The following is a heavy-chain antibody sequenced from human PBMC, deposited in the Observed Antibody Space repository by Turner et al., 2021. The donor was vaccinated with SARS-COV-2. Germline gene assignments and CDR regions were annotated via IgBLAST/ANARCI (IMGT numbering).Heavy chain of an antibody. D-gene: IGHD4-17*01. CDR1: GFTFSNYW. CDR2: IKQDGSEK. CDR3: ASTTVVTPY. V-gene: IGHV3-7*01. J-gene: IGHJ4*02. Sequence: EVQLVESGGGWVQPGGSLRLSCAASGFTFSNYWMGWFRQAPGKGLEWVAGIKQDGSEKYYVGSVKGRFTISRDNAKKSLYLQMNSLRAEDTAMYYCASTTVVTPYWGQGTLVTVSS.